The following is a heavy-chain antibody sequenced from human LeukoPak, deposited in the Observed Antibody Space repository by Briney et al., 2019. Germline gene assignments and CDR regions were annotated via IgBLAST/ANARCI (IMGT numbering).Heavy chain of an antibody. CDR2: INSDGSST. D-gene: IGHD5-18*01. V-gene: IGHV3-74*01. Sequence: GGSLRLSCAASGFTFSSYGMSWVRQAPGKGLVWVSRINSDGSSTSYADSVKGRFTISRDNAKNTLYLQMNSLRAEDTAVYYCAKEPWIQLWPRYFDYWGQGTLVTVSS. CDR3: AKEPWIQLWPRYFDY. J-gene: IGHJ4*02. CDR1: GFTFSSYG.